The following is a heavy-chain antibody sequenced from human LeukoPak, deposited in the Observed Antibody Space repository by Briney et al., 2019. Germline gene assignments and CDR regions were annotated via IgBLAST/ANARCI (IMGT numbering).Heavy chain of an antibody. CDR3: AIVRILYLVYY. V-gene: IGHV4-61*02. J-gene: IGHJ4*02. CDR2: IYTSGTT. CDR1: GGSISSGSYY. Sequence: KSSETLSLTCTVSGGSISSGSYYWSWIRQPAGKGLEWIGRIYTSGTTNYNPSLKRRVTISVDTSKNQFSLRLSSVTAADTAVYYCAIVRILYLVYYWAQGMLVTVSS. D-gene: IGHD2-15*01.